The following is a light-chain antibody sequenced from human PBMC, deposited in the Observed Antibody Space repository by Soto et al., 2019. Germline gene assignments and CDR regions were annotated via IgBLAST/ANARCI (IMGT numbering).Light chain of an antibody. Sequence: QSVLTQPPSASGTPGQRVTISCSGTTSNIGRSTVSWYQQFPGAAPKLLIYGNTQRPLGVPVRFSGPKSDTSASLAISGLQSEDEADYYCATWNDGIFVFGIGTKVTVL. CDR2: GNT. CDR1: TSNIGRST. V-gene: IGLV1-44*01. CDR3: ATWNDGIFV. J-gene: IGLJ1*01.